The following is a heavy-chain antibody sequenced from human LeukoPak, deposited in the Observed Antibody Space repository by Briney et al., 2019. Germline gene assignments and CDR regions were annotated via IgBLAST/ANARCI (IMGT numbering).Heavy chain of an antibody. D-gene: IGHD2-15*01. J-gene: IGHJ6*04. CDR1: GGSVSSGSYY. CDR2: IYYSGST. Sequence: SETLSLTCTVSGGSVSSGSYYWSWIRQPPGKGLEWIGYIYYSGSTNYNHSLKSRVTISVDTSKNQFSLKLSSVTAADTAVYYCARAADNYYYYYGMDVWGKGTTVTVSS. CDR3: ARAADNYYYYYGMDV. V-gene: IGHV4-61*01.